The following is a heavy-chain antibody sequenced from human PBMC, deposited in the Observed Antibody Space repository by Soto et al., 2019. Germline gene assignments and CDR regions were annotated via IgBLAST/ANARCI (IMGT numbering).Heavy chain of an antibody. V-gene: IGHV3-15*01. CDR1: GFTFSNAW. Sequence: GGSLRLSCAASGFTFSNAWMSWVRQAPGKGLEWVGRIKSKTDGGTTDYAAPVKGRFTISRDDSKNTLYLQMNSLKTEDTAVYYCTTVHENPIAVAGTMAEYFQHWGQGTLATVSS. CDR3: TTVHENPIAVAGTMAEYFQH. CDR2: IKSKTDGGTT. J-gene: IGHJ1*01. D-gene: IGHD6-19*01.